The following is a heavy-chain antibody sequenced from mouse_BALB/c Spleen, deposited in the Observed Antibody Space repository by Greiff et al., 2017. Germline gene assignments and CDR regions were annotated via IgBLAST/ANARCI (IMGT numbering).Heavy chain of an antibody. CDR3: AGYGSSYPYAMDY. Sequence: QVQLKESGPGLVAPSQSLSITCTVSGFSLTSYGVHWVRQPPGKGLEWLGVIWAGGSTNYNSALMSRLSISKDNSKSQVFLKMNSLQTDDTAMYYCAGYGSSYPYAMDYWGQGTSDTVSS. CDR1: GFSLTSYG. CDR2: IWAGGST. V-gene: IGHV2-9*02. D-gene: IGHD1-1*01. J-gene: IGHJ4*01.